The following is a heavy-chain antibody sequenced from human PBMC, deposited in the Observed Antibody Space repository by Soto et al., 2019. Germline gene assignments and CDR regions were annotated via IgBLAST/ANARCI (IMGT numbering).Heavy chain of an antibody. Sequence: SDPLSLTCTLSGGSISSSSYYWGWIRQPPGKGLEWIGSIYYSGYTYYNPSLKSRVTISVDTSENQFSLKLSSMTAADTAVYYCARHNGPLYVGYYYDMDVWGQGTTVT. J-gene: IGHJ6*02. V-gene: IGHV4-39*01. D-gene: IGHD3-16*01. CDR2: IYYSGYT. CDR1: GGSISSSSYY. CDR3: ARHNGPLYVGYYYDMDV.